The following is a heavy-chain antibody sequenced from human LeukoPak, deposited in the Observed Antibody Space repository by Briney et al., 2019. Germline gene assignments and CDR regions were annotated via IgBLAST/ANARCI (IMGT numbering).Heavy chain of an antibody. CDR1: GGTFSSYA. CDR3: ARDPLSRRITMIASESPRSGMDV. CDR2: IIPIFGTA. Sequence: ASVNVSCKASGGTFSSYAISWVRQAPGQGLEWMGGIIPIFGTANYAQKFQGRVTITADESTSTAYMELSSLRSEDTAVYYCARDPLSRRITMIASESPRSGMDVWGQGTTVTVSS. D-gene: IGHD3-22*01. V-gene: IGHV1-69*13. J-gene: IGHJ6*02.